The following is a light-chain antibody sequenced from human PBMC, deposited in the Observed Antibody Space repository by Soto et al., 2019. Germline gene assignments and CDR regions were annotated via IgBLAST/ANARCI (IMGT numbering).Light chain of an antibody. J-gene: IGLJ3*02. CDR1: SGSIASSY. CDR2: EDD. V-gene: IGLV6-57*04. CDR3: QSYESSSWV. Sequence: NFMLTQPHSVSESPGKTVSISCTRSSGSIASSYVQWYRQRPGSAPTTVIYEDDQRPSGVPDRFSGSIDSSSNSASLTISGLETEDEDDYYCQSYESSSWVFGGGTKVTVL.